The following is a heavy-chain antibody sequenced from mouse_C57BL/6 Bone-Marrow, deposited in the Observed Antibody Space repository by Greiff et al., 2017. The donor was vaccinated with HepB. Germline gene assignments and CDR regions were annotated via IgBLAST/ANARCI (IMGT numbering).Heavy chain of an antibody. CDR2: ISNGGGST. CDR3: ARLITTVVDWYFDV. J-gene: IGHJ1*03. D-gene: IGHD1-1*01. Sequence: DVKLVESGGGLVQPGGSLKLSCAASGFTFSDYYMYWVRQTPEKRLEWVAYISNGGGSTYYPDTVKGRFTISRDNAKNTLYLQMSRLKSEDTAMYYCARLITTVVDWYFDVWGTGTTVTVSS. V-gene: IGHV5-12*01. CDR1: GFTFSDYY.